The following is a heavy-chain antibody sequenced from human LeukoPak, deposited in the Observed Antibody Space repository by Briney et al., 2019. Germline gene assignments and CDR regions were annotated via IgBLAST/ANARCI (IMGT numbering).Heavy chain of an antibody. Sequence: ASVKVSCKASGYTFTGYYMHWVRQAPGQGLEWMGWINPNSGGTNYAQKFQGRVTMTRDTSISTAYMELSRLRSDDTAVYYCARGRSLVGYCSSTSCYTHYYYYGMDVWGQGTTVTVSS. V-gene: IGHV1-2*02. CDR3: ARGRSLVGYCSSTSCYTHYYYYGMDV. CDR2: INPNSGGT. D-gene: IGHD2-2*02. J-gene: IGHJ6*02. CDR1: GYTFTGYY.